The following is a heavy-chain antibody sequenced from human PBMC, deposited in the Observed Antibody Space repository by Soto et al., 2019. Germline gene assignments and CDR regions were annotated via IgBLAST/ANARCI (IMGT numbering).Heavy chain of an antibody. CDR2: IYYSGST. D-gene: IGHD3-22*01. CDR3: ARNYYYDSSGYLNWFDP. V-gene: IGHV4-59*01. J-gene: IGHJ5*02. CDR1: GGSISSYY. Sequence: SLTCTVSGGSISSYYWSWIRQPPGKGLEWIGYIYYSGSTNYNPSLKSRVTISVDTSKNQFSLKLSSVTAADTAVYYCARNYYYDSSGYLNWFDPWGQGTLVTVSS.